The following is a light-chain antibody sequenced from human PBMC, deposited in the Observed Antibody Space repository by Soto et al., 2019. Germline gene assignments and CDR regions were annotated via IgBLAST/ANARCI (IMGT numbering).Light chain of an antibody. V-gene: IGKV3-20*01. CDR3: QQYASSPQT. J-gene: IGKJ1*01. CDR2: DAS. Sequence: PGERATLSCRASQSVKSSYLAWYRQKPGQTPRLLIYDASTRATGIPDRFSGSGSGTDFTLTISGLEPGDFAVYSCQQYASSPQTFGQGTQVEF. CDR1: QSVKSSY.